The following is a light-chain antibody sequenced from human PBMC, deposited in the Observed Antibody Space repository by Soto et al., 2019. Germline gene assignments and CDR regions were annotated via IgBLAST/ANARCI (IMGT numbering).Light chain of an antibody. CDR2: EVS. Sequence: QSVLTQPPSASGSPGQSVTISCTGTSSDVGGYNYVSWYQQHPGKAPKLMIYEVSKRPSGVPDRFSGSKSGNTASLTVSGLQAEDEADYYCSSYAVFGTGTKVT. CDR3: SSYAV. J-gene: IGLJ1*01. CDR1: SSDVGGYNY. V-gene: IGLV2-8*01.